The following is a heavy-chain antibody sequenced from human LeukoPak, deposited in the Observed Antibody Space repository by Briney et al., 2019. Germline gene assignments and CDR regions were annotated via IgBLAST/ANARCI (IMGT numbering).Heavy chain of an antibody. CDR2: INTNTGNP. J-gene: IGHJ4*02. CDR3: ARGTKYSSSWYGGAGY. V-gene: IGHV7-4-1*02. CDR1: GYAFTSYA. Sequence: VASVKVSCKASGYAFTSYAMNWVRQAPGQGLEWMGWINTNTGNPTYAQGFTGRFVFSSDTSVSTAYLQISSLKAEDTAVYYCARGTKYSSSWYGGAGYWGQGTLVTVSS. D-gene: IGHD6-13*01.